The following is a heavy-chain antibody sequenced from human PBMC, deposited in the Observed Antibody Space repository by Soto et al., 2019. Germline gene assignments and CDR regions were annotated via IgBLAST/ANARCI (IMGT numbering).Heavy chain of an antibody. CDR3: AKDDAPAAPSTLDN. Sequence: EAKLLESGGGLVQPGGSLRLSCAASGFTFNNYAMSWVRRAPGKGLEWVSAISGSGRSTYYADSVKGRFTISRDTSRNTVFLQMHSLRGEDTAVYYCAKDDAPAAPSTLDNWGRGTLVTVSS. CDR2: ISGSGRST. V-gene: IGHV3-23*01. D-gene: IGHD2-2*01. J-gene: IGHJ4*02. CDR1: GFTFNNYA.